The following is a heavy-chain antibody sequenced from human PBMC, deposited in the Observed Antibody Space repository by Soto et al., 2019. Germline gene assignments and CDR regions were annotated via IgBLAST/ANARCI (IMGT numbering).Heavy chain of an antibody. Sequence: PGGSLRLSCAASGFTFDDYAMHWVRQAPGKGLEWVSGISWNSGSIGYADSVKGRFTISRDNAKNSLYLQMNSLRAEDTALYYCAKDRGSSMRPTFDYWGQGTLVTVSS. CDR2: ISWNSGSI. V-gene: IGHV3-9*01. CDR3: AKDRGSSMRPTFDY. D-gene: IGHD6-6*01. CDR1: GFTFDDYA. J-gene: IGHJ4*02.